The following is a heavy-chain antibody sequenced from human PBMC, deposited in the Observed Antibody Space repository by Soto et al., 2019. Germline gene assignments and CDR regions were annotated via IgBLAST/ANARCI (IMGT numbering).Heavy chain of an antibody. CDR3: AKGSSDYCSGGSCTLDYYYMDV. Sequence: QPGGSLRLSCAASGFTFSSYAMSWVREAPEKGLEWVSAISGSGGSTYYADSVKGRFTISRDNSKNTLYLQMNSLRAEDTAVYYCAKGSSDYCSGGSCTLDYYYMDVWGKGTTVTVSS. CDR1: GFTFSSYA. CDR2: ISGSGGST. J-gene: IGHJ6*03. V-gene: IGHV3-23*01. D-gene: IGHD2-15*01.